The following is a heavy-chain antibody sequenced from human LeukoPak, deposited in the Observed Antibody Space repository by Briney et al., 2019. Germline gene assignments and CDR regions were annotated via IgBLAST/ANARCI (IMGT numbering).Heavy chain of an antibody. CDR1: GFPLSSYA. J-gene: IGHJ4*02. V-gene: IGHV3-23*01. CDR3: ARSWASNYGDY. D-gene: IGHD4-11*01. CDR2: TSSSDPGT. Sequence: GGSLRLSCAASGFPLSSYAMSWVRQASGKGLEWVSATSSSDPGTYYADSLKGRFTVSRDNAKNSLYLQMNSLRDEDTAVYYCARSWASNYGDYWGQGTLVTVSS.